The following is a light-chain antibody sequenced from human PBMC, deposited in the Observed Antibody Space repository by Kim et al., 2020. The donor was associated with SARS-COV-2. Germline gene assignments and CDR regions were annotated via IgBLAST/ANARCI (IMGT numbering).Light chain of an antibody. J-gene: IGLJ2*01. V-gene: IGLV3-19*01. CDR3: NSRDTTHFVI. CDR1: SLRKYY. Sequence: SSELTQDPAVSVALGQTVRITCQGDSLRKYYATWYQQKPGHAPVLLISGKNNRPSGIPDRFSGSSSGNTASLTIAGAQAEDEADYYCNSRDTTHFVIFGGGTQLTVL. CDR2: GKN.